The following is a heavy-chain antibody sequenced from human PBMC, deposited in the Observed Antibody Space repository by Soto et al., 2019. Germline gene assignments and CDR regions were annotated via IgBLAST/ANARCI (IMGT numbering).Heavy chain of an antibody. Sequence: PGESLKISCKGSGYSFSSYWIGWVRQMPGKGLEWMGLIHSSDSDTRYNPSFQGHVTMSVDKSITTAYLQWSSLKASDTAMYYCARLWQPRQTGFDPWGQGTLVTVSS. CDR3: ARLWQPRQTGFDP. CDR1: GYSFSSYW. V-gene: IGHV5-51*01. D-gene: IGHD3-16*01. CDR2: IHSSDSDT. J-gene: IGHJ5*02.